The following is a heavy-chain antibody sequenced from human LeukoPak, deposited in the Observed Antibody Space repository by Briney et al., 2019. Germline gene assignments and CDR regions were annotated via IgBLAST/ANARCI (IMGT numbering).Heavy chain of an antibody. CDR1: GGSITGSSYY. D-gene: IGHD5-18*01. V-gene: IGHV4-39*01. CDR3: ARGLISYGTSYFDY. CDR2: IFHSGST. J-gene: IGHJ4*02. Sequence: SETLSLTCTISGGSITGSSYYWGWIRQPPGKGLEWIGSIFHSGSTYYSPSLKSRVTISVDTSKNQFSLKLRSVTAADTAVYYCARGLISYGTSYFDYWGQGTLVTVSS.